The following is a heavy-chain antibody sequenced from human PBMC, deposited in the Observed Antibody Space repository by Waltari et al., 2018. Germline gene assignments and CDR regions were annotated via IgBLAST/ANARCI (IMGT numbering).Heavy chain of an antibody. CDR2: VYYSGSA. D-gene: IGHD2-2*01. V-gene: IGHV4-38-2*02. Sequence: QVQLQESGPGLLKPSETLSLTCSVSGSSINSASYCAWIRQSPGKGLEWRASVYYSGSAYYKPTPKSRLTISLNTFPNQFSLRLDSGTAADTAMYFCERDPSPHASNWYFEFWGRGTLVTVSS. CDR3: ERDPSPHASNWYFEF. J-gene: IGHJ2*01. CDR1: GSSINSASY.